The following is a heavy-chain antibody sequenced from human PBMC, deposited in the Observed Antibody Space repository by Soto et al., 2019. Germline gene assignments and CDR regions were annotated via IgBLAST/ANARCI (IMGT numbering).Heavy chain of an antibody. D-gene: IGHD3-3*01. Sequence: GGSLRLSCAASGFTFSNAWMSWVRQAPGKGLEWVGRIKSKTDGGTTDYAAPVKGRFTISRDDSKNTLYLQMNSLKTEDTAVYYCTTGLTYYDFWSGWGLVWFASFNWYFDLWGRGTLVTVSS. J-gene: IGHJ2*01. CDR1: GFTFSNAW. CDR3: TTGLTYYDFWSGWGLVWFASFNWYFDL. V-gene: IGHV3-15*01. CDR2: IKSKTDGGTT.